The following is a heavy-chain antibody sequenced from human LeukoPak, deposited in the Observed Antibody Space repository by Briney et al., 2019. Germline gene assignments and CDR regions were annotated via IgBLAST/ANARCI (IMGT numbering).Heavy chain of an antibody. Sequence: GGSLRLSCTTSGFTFSNYWMYWVRQPPGKGLMWVSRIMSDGTGITYTDSVEGRFTISRDNAKNTLYLQMNSLRDEDTAVYHCVRGQTIDYWGQGTLVTVSS. CDR2: IMSDGTGI. CDR1: GFTFSNYW. J-gene: IGHJ4*02. D-gene: IGHD4-17*01. V-gene: IGHV3-74*01. CDR3: VRGQTIDY.